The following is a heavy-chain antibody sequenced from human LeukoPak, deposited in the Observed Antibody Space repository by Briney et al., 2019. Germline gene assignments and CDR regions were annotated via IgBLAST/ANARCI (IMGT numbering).Heavy chain of an antibody. J-gene: IGHJ5*02. V-gene: IGHV4-59*01. D-gene: IGHD2-15*01. CDR2: IYYSGST. CDR3: ARDIGYCSGGSCQQAWKWFDP. CDR1: GGSFSGYY. Sequence: SETLSLTCAVYGGSFSGYYWSWIRQPPGKGLEWIGYIYYSGSTNYNPSLKSRVTISVDTSKNQFSLKLSSVTAADTAVYYCARDIGYCSGGSCQQAWKWFDPWGQGTLVTVSS.